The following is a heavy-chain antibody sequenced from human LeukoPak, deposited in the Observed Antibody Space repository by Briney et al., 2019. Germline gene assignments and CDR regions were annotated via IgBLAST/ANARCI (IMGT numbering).Heavy chain of an antibody. Sequence: SQTLSLTCTVSGGSISNGSYYWSWIRQPAGKGLEWIGRIYTSGSTNYNPSLKSRVTISVDTSKNQFSLKLSSVTAADTAVYYCARDPSYSGSLDYWGQGTLVTVSS. D-gene: IGHD1-26*01. CDR1: GGSISNGSYY. CDR3: ARDPSYSGSLDY. J-gene: IGHJ4*02. V-gene: IGHV4-61*02. CDR2: IYTSGST.